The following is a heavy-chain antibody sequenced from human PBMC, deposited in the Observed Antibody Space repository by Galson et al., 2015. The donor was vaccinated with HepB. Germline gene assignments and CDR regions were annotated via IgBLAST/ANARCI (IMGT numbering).Heavy chain of an antibody. J-gene: IGHJ5*02. CDR2: IIPIFGTA. CDR1: GGTFSSYA. CDR3: ARARAITMIDRADWFDP. V-gene: IGHV1-69*13. D-gene: IGHD3-22*01. Sequence: SVKVSCKASGGTFSSYAISWVRQAPGQGLEWMGGIIPIFGTANYAQKFQGRVTITADESTSTAYMELSSLRSEDTAVYYCARARAITMIDRADWFDPWGQGTLVTVSS.